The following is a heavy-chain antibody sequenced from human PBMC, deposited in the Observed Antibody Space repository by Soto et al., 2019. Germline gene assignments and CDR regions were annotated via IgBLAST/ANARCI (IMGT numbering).Heavy chain of an antibody. Sequence: QVELVQSGAEVKKPGASVKVSCKASGYTFTSYGISWVRQAPGQGLERMGWISAYNGNTNYAHKLQGIVTMTPDTSTSTAYMDLRSLRSDDTAVYYCARVTYFYSGIDVWGQGSTVTVSS. CDR1: GYTFTSYG. CDR2: ISAYNGNT. CDR3: ARVTYFYSGIDV. V-gene: IGHV1-18*01. J-gene: IGHJ6*02.